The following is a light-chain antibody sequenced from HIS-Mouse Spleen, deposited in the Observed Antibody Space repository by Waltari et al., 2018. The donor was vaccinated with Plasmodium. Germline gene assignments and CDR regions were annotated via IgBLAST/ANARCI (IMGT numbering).Light chain of an antibody. V-gene: IGLV3-25*03. J-gene: IGLJ3*02. CDR3: QSADSSGTPNWV. CDR1: ALPKQY. Sequence: SYELTQPPSVSVSPGQTPRITCSGDALPKQYAYWYQQKPGQAPVLVIYKARERPSGIPERFSGSSAGTTVTLTISGVQAEDEADYYCQSADSSGTPNWVFGGGTKLTVL. CDR2: KAR.